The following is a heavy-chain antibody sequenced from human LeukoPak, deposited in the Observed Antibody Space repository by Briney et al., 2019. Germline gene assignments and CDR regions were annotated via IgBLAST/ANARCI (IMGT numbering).Heavy chain of an antibody. V-gene: IGHV4-59*11. CDR3: ARGGTVVNGFDY. Sequence: SETLSLTCTVSGGSISSHYWSWIRQPPGKGLEWIGYIYYSGSTNYNPSLKSRVTISVDTSKNQFSLKLSSVTAADTAVYYCARGGTVVNGFDYWGQGTLVTVSS. D-gene: IGHD4-23*01. J-gene: IGHJ4*02. CDR1: GGSISSHY. CDR2: IYYSGST.